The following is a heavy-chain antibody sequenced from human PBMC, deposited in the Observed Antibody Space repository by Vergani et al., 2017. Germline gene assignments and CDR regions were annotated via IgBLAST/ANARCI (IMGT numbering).Heavy chain of an antibody. CDR2: IIPILGIE. Sequence: QVQLVQSGAEVKKPGSSVKVSCKASGGTFSSYAISWVRQAPGQGLEWMGRIIPILGIENYAQKFQGRVTITADKSTSTAYMELNSLRSEDTAVYYCAREDGDYGFDYWGQGTLVTVSS. V-gene: IGHV1-69*04. D-gene: IGHD4-17*01. CDR1: GGTFSSYA. J-gene: IGHJ4*02. CDR3: AREDGDYGFDY.